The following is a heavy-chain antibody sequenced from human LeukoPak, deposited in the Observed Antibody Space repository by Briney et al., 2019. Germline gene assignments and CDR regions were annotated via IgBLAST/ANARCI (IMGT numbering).Heavy chain of an antibody. CDR3: AKGVEYQLPRD. CDR1: GFTFSSYA. D-gene: IGHD2-2*01. J-gene: IGHJ4*01. CDR2: ISGSGGST. Sequence: GGSLGLSCAASGFTFSSYAMSWVRQAPGKGREWVSAISGSGGSTYYADSVKGRFTISRDNSKNTLYLQMNSLRAEDTAVYYCAKGVEYQLPRDWGQGTLVTVSS. V-gene: IGHV3-23*01.